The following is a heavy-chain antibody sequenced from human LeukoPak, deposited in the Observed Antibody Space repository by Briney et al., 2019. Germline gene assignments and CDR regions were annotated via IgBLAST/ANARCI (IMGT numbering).Heavy chain of an antibody. J-gene: IGHJ3*02. CDR3: ERIDYSNAFDI. CDR1: GYTFTNFD. V-gene: IGHV1-8*01. D-gene: IGHD4-11*01. CDR2: MNPKTGNT. Sequence: ASVKVSCKASGYTFTNFDINWVRQATGQGLEWMGWMNPKTGNTGSAQKLQGRVTITGNTSIRTAYMELSSLRSEDTAVYYCERIDYSNAFDIWGQGTMVTVSS.